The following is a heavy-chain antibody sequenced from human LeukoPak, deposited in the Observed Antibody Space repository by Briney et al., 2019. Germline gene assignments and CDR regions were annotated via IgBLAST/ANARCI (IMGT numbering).Heavy chain of an antibody. Sequence: GGSLRLSCAASGFTVSSNYMSWVRQAPGKGLEWVSVIYSGGSTYYADSVKGRFTISRDNSKNTLYLQMNSLRAEDTAVYYCARGGGLTGRSHLDYWGQGTLVTVSS. V-gene: IGHV3-66*01. CDR3: ARGGGLTGRSHLDY. CDR2: IYSGGST. J-gene: IGHJ4*02. D-gene: IGHD1-14*01. CDR1: GFTVSSNY.